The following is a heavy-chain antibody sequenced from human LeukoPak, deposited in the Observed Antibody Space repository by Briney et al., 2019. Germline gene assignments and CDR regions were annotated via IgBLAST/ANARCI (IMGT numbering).Heavy chain of an antibody. Sequence: SGGSLRLSCAASGFTFSRYGMHWVRQAPGKGLEWVSSISSSSSYIYYADSVKGRFTISRDNAKNSLYLQMNSLRAEDTAVYYCAREGSSSWNAFDIWGQGTMVTVSS. V-gene: IGHV3-21*01. J-gene: IGHJ3*02. D-gene: IGHD6-13*01. CDR3: AREGSSSWNAFDI. CDR1: GFTFSRYG. CDR2: ISSSSSYI.